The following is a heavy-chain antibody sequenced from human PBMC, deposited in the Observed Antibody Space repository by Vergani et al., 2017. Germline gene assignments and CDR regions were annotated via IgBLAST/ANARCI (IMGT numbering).Heavy chain of an antibody. Sequence: QVQLVQSGAEVKKPGASVKVSCKASGYTFTSYGISWVRQAPGQGLEWMGWISAYNGNTNYAQKLQGRVTITADKPTSTAYMELSSLRSEDTAVYYCARDRYCGGDCPFDYWGQGTLVTVSS. CDR2: ISAYNGNT. CDR1: GYTFTSYG. D-gene: IGHD2-21*02. V-gene: IGHV1-18*04. CDR3: ARDRYCGGDCPFDY. J-gene: IGHJ4*02.